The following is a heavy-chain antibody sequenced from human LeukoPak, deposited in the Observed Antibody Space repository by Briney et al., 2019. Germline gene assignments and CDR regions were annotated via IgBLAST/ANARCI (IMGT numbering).Heavy chain of an antibody. V-gene: IGHV4-39*01. Sequence: PSETLSLTCTASGGSISSSSYYWGWIRQPPGKGLEWIGRIYYSGSTYYNPSLKSRVTISVDTTKNQFTLKLSSVTAADTAVYYCASPTLDYGDYLIDYWGQGTLVTVSS. D-gene: IGHD4-17*01. CDR1: GGSISSSSYY. J-gene: IGHJ4*02. CDR2: IYYSGST. CDR3: ASPTLDYGDYLIDY.